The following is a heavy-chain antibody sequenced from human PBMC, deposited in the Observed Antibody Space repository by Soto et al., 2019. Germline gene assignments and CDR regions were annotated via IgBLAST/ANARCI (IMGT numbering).Heavy chain of an antibody. CDR1: GGSISSYY. J-gene: IGHJ6*02. Sequence: SETLSLTCPVSGGSISSYYLSWIRQHPGKGLEWIGYIYYSGSTNYNPSLKSRVTISVDTSKDQFSLKLSSVTAADTAVYYCARGDYDILTGYYHGMDVWGQGTTVTVSS. D-gene: IGHD3-9*01. CDR3: ARGDYDILTGYYHGMDV. V-gene: IGHV4-59*01. CDR2: IYYSGST.